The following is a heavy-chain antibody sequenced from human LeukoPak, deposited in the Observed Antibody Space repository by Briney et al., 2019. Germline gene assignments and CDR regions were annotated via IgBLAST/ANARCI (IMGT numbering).Heavy chain of an antibody. CDR1: GFTFSSYA. CDR3: AKGITIFGVVIVDAFDI. Sequence: GGSLRLSCAASGFTFSSYAMSWVRQAPGKGLEWVSGISWNSGSIGYADSVKGRFTISRDNAKNSLYLQMNSLRAEDTALYYCAKGITIFGVVIVDAFDIWGQGTMVTVSS. D-gene: IGHD3-3*01. CDR2: ISWNSGSI. V-gene: IGHV3-9*01. J-gene: IGHJ3*02.